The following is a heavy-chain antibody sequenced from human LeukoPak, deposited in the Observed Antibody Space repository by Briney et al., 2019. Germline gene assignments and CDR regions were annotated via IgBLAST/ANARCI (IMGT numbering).Heavy chain of an antibody. J-gene: IGHJ5*02. Sequence: SETLSLTCTVSGGSISSYYWSWIRQPAGKGLEWIGRIYTSGSTNYNPSLKSRVTISVDTSKNQFSLKLSSVTAADTAVYYCARMVDYYGSGSYFAHNWFDPWGQGTLVTVSS. D-gene: IGHD3-10*01. CDR1: GGSISSYY. V-gene: IGHV4-4*07. CDR3: ARMVDYYGSGSYFAHNWFDP. CDR2: IYTSGST.